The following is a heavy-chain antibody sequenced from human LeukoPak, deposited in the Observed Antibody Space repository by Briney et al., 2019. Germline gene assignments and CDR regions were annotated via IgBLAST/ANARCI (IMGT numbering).Heavy chain of an antibody. CDR2: IDHTGGT. Sequence: SETLSLICSVSGDSTSMHYGSWIRQRPGTGLEWIGYIDHTGGTNYNPSLNSRVTISRDTSKNHFSLELSSVTAADTAVYFCARGRVSSSSWSSTYYYYFYMDVWGKGTTVTVSS. D-gene: IGHD6-13*01. CDR1: GDSTSMHY. V-gene: IGHV4-59*11. CDR3: ARGRVSSSSWSSTYYYYFYMDV. J-gene: IGHJ6*03.